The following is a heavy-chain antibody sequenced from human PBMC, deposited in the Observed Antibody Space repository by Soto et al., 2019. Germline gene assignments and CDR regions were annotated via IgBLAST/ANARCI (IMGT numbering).Heavy chain of an antibody. J-gene: IGHJ6*02. Sequence: NAGNGNTKYSQKFQGRVTITRDTSASTAYMGLSSLRSEDTAVYYCASSATTADYYYGMDVWGQGTTVTVSS. CDR2: NAGNGNT. V-gene: IGHV1-3*01. D-gene: IGHD1-26*01. CDR3: ASSATTADYYYGMDV.